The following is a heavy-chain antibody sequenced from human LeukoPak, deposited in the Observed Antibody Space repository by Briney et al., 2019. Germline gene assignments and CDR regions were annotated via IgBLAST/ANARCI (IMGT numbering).Heavy chain of an antibody. CDR1: GYSFTSYW. V-gene: IGHV5-51*01. D-gene: IGHD2-15*01. CDR3: ATGRYCGGGSCRRNYFDY. CDR2: IYPGDSDT. J-gene: IGHJ4*02. Sequence: GESLKISCKGSGYSFTSYWIGWVRQMPGKGLEWMGIIYPGDSDTRYSPSFQGQVTISADKSISTAYLQWSSLKASDTAMYYCATGRYCGGGSCRRNYFDYWGQGTLVTVSS.